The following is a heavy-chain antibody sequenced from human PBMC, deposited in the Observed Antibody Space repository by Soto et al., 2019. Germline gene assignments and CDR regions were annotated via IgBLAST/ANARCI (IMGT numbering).Heavy chain of an antibody. CDR2: IIPIFGTA. CDR1: GGTFSRYA. V-gene: IGHV1-69*06. CDR3: ARDYYDSSGYYSLAFDI. J-gene: IGHJ3*02. Sequence: QVQLVQSGAEVKKPGSSVKVSCKASGGTFSRYAISWVRQAPGQGLEWMGGIIPIFGTANYAQKFQGRVTITADKSTSTAYMELSSLRSEDTAVYYCARDYYDSSGYYSLAFDIWGQGTMVTVSS. D-gene: IGHD3-22*01.